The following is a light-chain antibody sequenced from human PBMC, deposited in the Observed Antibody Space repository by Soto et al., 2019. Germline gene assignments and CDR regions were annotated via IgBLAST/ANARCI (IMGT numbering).Light chain of an antibody. CDR2: EVS. Sequence: QSALTQPASVSGSPGQSITISCTGTSSDVGNYYYVSWYQQHPDKAPKLMIYEVSNRPSGVSNRFSGSKSGNTASLTISGLQAEDETDYYCSANTGGGTLVFGGGTKLTVL. J-gene: IGLJ2*01. CDR3: SANTGGGTLV. CDR1: SSDVGNYYY. V-gene: IGLV2-14*01.